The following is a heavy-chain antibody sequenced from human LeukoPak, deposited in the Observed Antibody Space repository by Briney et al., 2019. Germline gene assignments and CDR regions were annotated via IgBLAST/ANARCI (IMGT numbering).Heavy chain of an antibody. Sequence: KPSETLSLTCAVYGGSFSGYYWSWICQPPGKGLEWIGEINHSGSTNYNPSLKSRVTISVDTSKNQFSLKLSSVTAADTAVYYCARGPRSGSYYLHFDYWGQGTLVTVSS. CDR1: GGSFSGYY. V-gene: IGHV4-34*01. CDR3: ARGPRSGSYYLHFDY. J-gene: IGHJ4*02. CDR2: INHSGST. D-gene: IGHD1-26*01.